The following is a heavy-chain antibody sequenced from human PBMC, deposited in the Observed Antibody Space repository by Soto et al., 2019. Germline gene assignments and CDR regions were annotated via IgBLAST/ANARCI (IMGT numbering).Heavy chain of an antibody. J-gene: IGHJ4*02. D-gene: IGHD3-22*01. V-gene: IGHV4-59*08. Sequence: SEPLSLPCTVAGGSISSYYWSWIRQPPGKGLEWIGYIYYSGSTNYNPSLKSRVTISVDTSKNHFSLKLSSVTAADTAVYYCARHSYYHDRSGYYGCWGQGTQVTVSS. CDR3: ARHSYYHDRSGYYGC. CDR2: IYYSGST. CDR1: GGSISSYY.